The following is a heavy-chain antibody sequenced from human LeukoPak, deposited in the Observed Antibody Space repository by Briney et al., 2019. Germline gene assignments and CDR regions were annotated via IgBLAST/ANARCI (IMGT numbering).Heavy chain of an antibody. CDR1: GFTFRTYA. V-gene: IGHV3-23*01. CDR2: ISGSGAGT. Sequence: GGSLRLSCAASGFTFRTYAMSWVRQAPGKGLEWVSGISGSGAGTYYADSVKGRFTISRDNSKNTLSLQMNSLRAEDTAVYYCGKGFKFGSSDYHIYYFDNWGQGTLVTVSS. CDR3: GKGFKFGSSDYHIYYFDN. D-gene: IGHD3-22*01. J-gene: IGHJ4*02.